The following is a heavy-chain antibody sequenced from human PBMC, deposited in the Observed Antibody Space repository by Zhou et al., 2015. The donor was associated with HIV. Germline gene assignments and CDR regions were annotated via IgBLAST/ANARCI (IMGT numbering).Heavy chain of an antibody. Sequence: QVQLVQSGAEVKKPGSSVKVSCKSSGGTFSSYAISWVRQAPGQGLEWMGDIIPIFGTANYAQKFQGRVTITADKSTNTAYMELSSLRSEDTAVYYCARGGTSRVVVPAAAFDPWGQGTLVTVSS. CDR2: IIPIFGTA. CDR1: GGTFSSYA. J-gene: IGHJ5*02. D-gene: IGHD2-2*01. V-gene: IGHV1-69*06. CDR3: ARGGTSRVVVPAAAFDP.